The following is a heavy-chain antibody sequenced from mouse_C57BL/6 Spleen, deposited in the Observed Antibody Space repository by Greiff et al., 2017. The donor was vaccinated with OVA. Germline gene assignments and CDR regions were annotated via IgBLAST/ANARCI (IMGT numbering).Heavy chain of an antibody. J-gene: IGHJ4*01. CDR3: TREVDDGYYAMDY. Sequence: EVKLVESGEGLVKPGGSLKLSCAASGFTFSSYAMSWVRQTPEKRLEWVAYISSGGDYIYYADTVKGRFTISRDNARNTLYLQMSSLKSEDTAMYYCTREVDDGYYAMDYWGQGTSVTVSS. CDR2: ISSGGDYI. CDR1: GFTFSSYA. D-gene: IGHD2-3*01. V-gene: IGHV5-9-1*02.